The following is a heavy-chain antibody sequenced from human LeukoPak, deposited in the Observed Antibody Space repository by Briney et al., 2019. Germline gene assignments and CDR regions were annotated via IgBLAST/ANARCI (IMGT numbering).Heavy chain of an antibody. V-gene: IGHV4-59*01. D-gene: IGHD6-19*01. CDR1: GGSISGFY. CDR3: AGGSKWLAFDY. CDR2: IYYTGTT. Sequence: TSETLSLTCTVCGGSISGFYWSWIRQPPGKGLEWIGYIYYTGTTNYNPSLKSRVTLSVDTSKNQVSLKLSTVTAADTAMYYCAGGSKWLAFDYWGQGSLVTVSS. J-gene: IGHJ4*02.